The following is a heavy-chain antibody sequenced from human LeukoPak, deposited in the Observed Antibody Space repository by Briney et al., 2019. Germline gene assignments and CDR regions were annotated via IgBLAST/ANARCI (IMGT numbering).Heavy chain of an antibody. CDR1: GFTFSSYS. CDR2: ISSSSSYI. D-gene: IGHD6-6*01. Sequence: VGSLRLSCAASGFTFSSYSMNWVRQAPGKGLGWVSSISSSSSYIYYADSVKGRFTISRDNAKNSLYLQMNSLRAEDTAVYYCARVSLSSGSSLDYWGQGTLVTVSS. V-gene: IGHV3-21*01. CDR3: ARVSLSSGSSLDY. J-gene: IGHJ4*02.